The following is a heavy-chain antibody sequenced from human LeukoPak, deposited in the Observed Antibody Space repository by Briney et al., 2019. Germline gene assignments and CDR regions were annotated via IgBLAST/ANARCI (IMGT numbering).Heavy chain of an antibody. D-gene: IGHD2-15*01. CDR2: ISGSGVST. Sequence: GGSLRLSCAASGFTFSSYAMSWVRQAPGKALEWVSLISGSGVSTYYADSVKGRFTISRDSSKNTLFLQMNSLRAEDTAVYYCAKYCSGGNCYSGLYWGQGTLVTVSS. CDR3: AKYCSGGNCYSGLY. J-gene: IGHJ4*02. CDR1: GFTFSSYA. V-gene: IGHV3-23*01.